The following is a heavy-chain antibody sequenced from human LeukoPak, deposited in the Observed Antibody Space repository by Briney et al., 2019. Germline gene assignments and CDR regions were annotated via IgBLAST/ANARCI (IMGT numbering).Heavy chain of an antibody. Sequence: QPEGSLRLSCAASGFTFSSYAIHWVRQAPGKGLEWVAVIAIDGINKYYADSVKGRFTISRDNARNSVFLQMSGLRVEDTAVYYCARDPVEWELLLDYWGQGTLVTVSS. CDR2: IAIDGINK. V-gene: IGHV3-30-3*01. D-gene: IGHD1-26*01. CDR3: ARDPVEWELLLDY. CDR1: GFTFSSYA. J-gene: IGHJ4*02.